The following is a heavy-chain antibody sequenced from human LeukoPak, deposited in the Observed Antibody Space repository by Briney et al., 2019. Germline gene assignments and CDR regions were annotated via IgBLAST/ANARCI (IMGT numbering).Heavy chain of an antibody. D-gene: IGHD6-19*01. CDR3: ARVGSSGDYYYYGMDV. CDR1: GYTFTSYG. J-gene: IGHJ6*02. CDR2: ISTYNGKR. Sequence: ASVKVSCKASGYTFTSYGIGWVRQAPGQGLEWMGWISTYNGKRNYAQKFQDRVTMTTDTSTSTAYMELSSLRSEDTAVYYCARVGSSGDYYYYGMDVWGQGTTVTVSS. V-gene: IGHV1-18*01.